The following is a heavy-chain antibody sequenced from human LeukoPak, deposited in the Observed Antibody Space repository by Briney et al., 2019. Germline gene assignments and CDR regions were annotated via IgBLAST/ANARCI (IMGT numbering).Heavy chain of an antibody. CDR2: ITGNGGST. CDR3: ARDSGSYLQPTDY. Sequence: GGSLRLSCAASGFTFRTYAMTWVRQAPGKGLEWVSSITGNGGSTYYADSVKGRFTTSRDNSKNTLYLQMDSLRAEDPAVYHCARDSGSYLQPTDYWGQGTLVTVSS. J-gene: IGHJ4*02. V-gene: IGHV3-23*01. CDR1: GFTFRTYA. D-gene: IGHD1-26*01.